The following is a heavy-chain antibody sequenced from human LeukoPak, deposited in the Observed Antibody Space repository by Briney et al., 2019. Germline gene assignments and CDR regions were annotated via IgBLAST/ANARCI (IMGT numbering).Heavy chain of an antibody. CDR3: ARITTYPEGPY. D-gene: IGHD3-16*01. V-gene: IGHV1-69*04. J-gene: IGHJ4*02. Sequence: SVKVSCKASGGTFSSYAISWVRQAPGQGLEWMGRIIPIFGIANYAQKFQGRVTITADKSTSTAYMELSSLRSEDTAVYYCARITTYPEGPYWGQGTLVTVSS. CDR2: IIPIFGIA. CDR1: GGTFSSYA.